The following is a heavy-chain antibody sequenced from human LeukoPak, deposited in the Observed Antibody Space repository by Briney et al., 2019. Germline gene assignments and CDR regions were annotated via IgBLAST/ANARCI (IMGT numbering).Heavy chain of an antibody. Sequence: SETLSLTCTVSGGSISSYYWSWIRQPAGKGLEWIGRIYTSGSTNYNPSLKSRVTMSVDTSKNQFSLKLSSVTAADTAVYYCARDLQEYYDILTGYYNANWFDPWGQGTPVTVSS. CDR1: GGSISSYY. V-gene: IGHV4-4*07. J-gene: IGHJ5*02. D-gene: IGHD3-9*01. CDR2: IYTSGST. CDR3: ARDLQEYYDILTGYYNANWFDP.